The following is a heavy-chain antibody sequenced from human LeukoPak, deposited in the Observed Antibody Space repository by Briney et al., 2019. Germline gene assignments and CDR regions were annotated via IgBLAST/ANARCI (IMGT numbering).Heavy chain of an antibody. J-gene: IGHJ4*02. Sequence: SETLSLTCTVSGGSISSSSYYWGWIRQPPGKGLEWIGSIYYSGSTYYNPSLKSRVTISVDTSKNQFSLKLSSVTAADTAVYYCARYSSSWYSNYWGQGTWSPSPQ. D-gene: IGHD6-13*01. CDR1: GGSISSSSYY. V-gene: IGHV4-39*01. CDR2: IYYSGST. CDR3: ARYSSSWYSNY.